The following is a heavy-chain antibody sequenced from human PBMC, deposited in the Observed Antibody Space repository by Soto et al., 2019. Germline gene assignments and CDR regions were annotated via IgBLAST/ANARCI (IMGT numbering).Heavy chain of an antibody. CDR2: IDPSDSYT. J-gene: IGHJ4*02. V-gene: IGHV5-10-1*01. Sequence: HGESLKISCKGSGHSFTSYWISWVRQMPGKGLEWMGRIDPSDSYTNYSPSFQGHVTISADKSISTAYLQWSSLKASDTAMYYCARRVSDFYDSSGYYYYFDYWGQGTLVTVSS. CDR3: ARRVSDFYDSSGYYYYFDY. CDR1: GHSFTSYW. D-gene: IGHD3-22*01.